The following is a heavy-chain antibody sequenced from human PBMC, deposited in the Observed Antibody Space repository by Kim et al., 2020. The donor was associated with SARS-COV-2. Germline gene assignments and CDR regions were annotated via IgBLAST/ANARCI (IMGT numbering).Heavy chain of an antibody. D-gene: IGHD2-2*01. V-gene: IGHV3-11*04. Sequence: KGRFTISRDNAKNSLYLQMNSLRAEDTAVYYCARDTTDTSFAYYYGMDVWGQGPTVTVSS. CDR3: ARDTTDTSFAYYYGMDV. J-gene: IGHJ6*02.